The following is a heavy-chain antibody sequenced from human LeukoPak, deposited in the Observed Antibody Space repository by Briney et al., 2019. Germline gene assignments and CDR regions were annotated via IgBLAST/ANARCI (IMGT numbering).Heavy chain of an antibody. V-gene: IGHV5-51*01. Sequence: GESLKISCKGSGYSFTSYWIGWVRQLPGEGLDWMGIIYPGDSDTRYSPSFQGQVTISADKSISTAYLQWSSLKASDTAMYYCARRASEHDAFDIWGQGTMVTVSS. J-gene: IGHJ3*02. CDR3: ARRASEHDAFDI. CDR2: IYPGDSDT. CDR1: GYSFTSYW. D-gene: IGHD1/OR15-1a*01.